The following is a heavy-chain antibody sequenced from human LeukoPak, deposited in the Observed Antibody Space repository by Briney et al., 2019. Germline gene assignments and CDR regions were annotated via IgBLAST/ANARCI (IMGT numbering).Heavy chain of an antibody. Sequence: ASVTVSFKASGGTFSIYAISWVRQAPGQGLEWMGGIIPIFGTANYAQKFQGRVTITADKSTSTAYMELSSLRSEDTAVYYCASMVRIQLWQDDAFDIWGQGTMVTVSS. D-gene: IGHD5-18*01. CDR3: ASMVRIQLWQDDAFDI. CDR2: IIPIFGTA. CDR1: GGTFSIYA. J-gene: IGHJ3*02. V-gene: IGHV1-69*06.